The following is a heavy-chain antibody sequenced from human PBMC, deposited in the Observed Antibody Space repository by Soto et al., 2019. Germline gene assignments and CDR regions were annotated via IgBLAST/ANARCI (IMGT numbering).Heavy chain of an antibody. CDR2: MNPNSGNT. CDR1: GYTFTSYD. Sequence: QVQLVQSGSEVKKPGASVKVSCKASGYTFTSYDINCVRQATGQGLEWMGCMNPNSGNTGYAQKFQGRVTMTRNTFISTADMVMSSLRSEDAAVDYCARWGGDWGQGTLVTGSS. D-gene: IGHD3-16*01. V-gene: IGHV1-8*01. CDR3: ARWGGD. J-gene: IGHJ4*02.